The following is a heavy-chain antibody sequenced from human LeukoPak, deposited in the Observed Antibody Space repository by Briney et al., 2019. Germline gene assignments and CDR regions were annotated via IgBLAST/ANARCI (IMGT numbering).Heavy chain of an antibody. V-gene: IGHV1-2*02. CDR1: GNTFTGYY. Sequence: ASVKVSCKASGNTFTGYYVHWVRQAPGQGLEWMGWITPNSGGTSYAQKFQGRVTMTRDTSINTAYIDLSRLTSDDTAVYYCARGYSGWYAGDCDYWGQGTLVTVSS. CDR2: ITPNSGGT. CDR3: ARGYSGWYAGDCDY. D-gene: IGHD6-19*01. J-gene: IGHJ4*02.